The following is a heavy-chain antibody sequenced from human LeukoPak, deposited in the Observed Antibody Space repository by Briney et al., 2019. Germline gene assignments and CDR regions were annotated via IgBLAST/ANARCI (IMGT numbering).Heavy chain of an antibody. CDR1: GYTFTGYY. J-gene: IGHJ4*02. D-gene: IGHD2-21*02. V-gene: IGHV1-2*02. CDR2: INPKTGGT. Sequence: ASVKVSCKASGYTFTGYYMNWVRQAPGQGLEWMGWINPKTGGTNFAQKFQGRVTMTRDTSTSTVYMELSSLRSEDTAVYYCARDHYHKIHSVMVTAPDYWGQGTLVIVSS. CDR3: ARDHYHKIHSVMVTAPDY.